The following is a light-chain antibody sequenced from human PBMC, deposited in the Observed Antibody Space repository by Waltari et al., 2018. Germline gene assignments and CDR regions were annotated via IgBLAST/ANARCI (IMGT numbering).Light chain of an antibody. J-gene: IGLJ1*01. CDR2: EDI. V-gene: IGLV3-10*01. CDR1: ALPTKY. Sequence: SNELTQPPSVSVSPGQTARITCSGDALPTKYASWYQQKSGQAPVLVIYEDITRPSGIPETFSVSSSGTVATLTSSGAHVEDEADSYWHSLNSVSNGYVFETETKSTVL. CDR3: HSLNSVSNGYV.